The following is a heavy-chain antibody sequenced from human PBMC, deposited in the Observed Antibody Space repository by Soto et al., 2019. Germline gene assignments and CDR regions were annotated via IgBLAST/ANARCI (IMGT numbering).Heavy chain of an antibody. CDR3: ARSGVDDSPSYFWFNFDY. J-gene: IGHJ4*02. V-gene: IGHV4-34*01. CDR2: INHSGSA. Sequence: SETLSLTCAVYGESFIGHIWTWIRQTTGKGLQWIGQINHSGSASYNPSLRSRVTMSVDTSKNQFSLILSSVTATDTAIYHCARSGVDDSPSYFWFNFDYWGQGSQVTVSS. D-gene: IGHD3-10*01. CDR1: GESFIGHI.